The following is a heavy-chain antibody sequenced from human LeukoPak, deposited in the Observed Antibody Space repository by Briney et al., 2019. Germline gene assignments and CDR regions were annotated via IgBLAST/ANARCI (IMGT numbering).Heavy chain of an antibody. D-gene: IGHD6-13*01. Sequence: PSETLSLTCSFSIVPIRNYYWNWIRQSPGKGLQWIGYVYYTGSTDYNFSLKSRVTISLDTSENQFSLSLNSVTAADSAVYFCASSRGPSSSWSFDSWGQGVLVTVSS. CDR3: ASSRGPSSSWSFDS. J-gene: IGHJ4*02. V-gene: IGHV4-59*01. CDR1: IVPIRNYY. CDR2: VYYTGST.